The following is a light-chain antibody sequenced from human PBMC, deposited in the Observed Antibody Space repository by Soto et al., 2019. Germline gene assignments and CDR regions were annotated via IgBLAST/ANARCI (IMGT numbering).Light chain of an antibody. CDR1: SSDVSGYNY. CDR2: DVS. J-gene: IGLJ1*01. CDR3: CSYAGSYTLGV. V-gene: IGLV2-11*01. Sequence: QSVLTQPRSVSGSPGQSVTISCTGTSSDVSGYNYVSWYQQHPGKAPKLMIYDVSKRPSGVPDRFSGSKSGNTASLTISGLQAEDEADYYCCSYAGSYTLGVFGTGTKVTVL.